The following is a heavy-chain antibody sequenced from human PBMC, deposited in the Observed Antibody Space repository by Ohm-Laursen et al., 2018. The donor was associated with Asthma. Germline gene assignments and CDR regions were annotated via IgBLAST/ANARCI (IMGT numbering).Heavy chain of an antibody. V-gene: IGHV3-23*01. D-gene: IGHD4-17*01. Sequence: SLRLSCSASGFTFSSYAMSWVRQAPGKGLEWVSAISGSGGSTYYADSVKGRFTISRDNSKNTLYLQMNSLRAEDTAVYYCARDTGSGDYDWYFDLWGRGTLVTVS. CDR1: GFTFSSYA. CDR3: ARDTGSGDYDWYFDL. J-gene: IGHJ2*01. CDR2: ISGSGGST.